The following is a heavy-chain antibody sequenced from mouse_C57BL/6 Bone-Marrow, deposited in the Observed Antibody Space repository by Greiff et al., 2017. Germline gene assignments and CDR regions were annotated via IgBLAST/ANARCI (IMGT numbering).Heavy chain of an antibody. CDR3: ARGSHWYFDV. CDR2: INPYNGGT. CDR1: GYTFTDYY. V-gene: IGHV1-19*01. J-gene: IGHJ1*03. Sequence: VQLQQSGPVLVKPGASVKMSCKASGYTFTDYYMNWVKQSHGKSLEWIGVINPYNGGTSYNQKFKGKATLTVDKSSSTAYMERNSLTSEDSAVYYCARGSHWYFDVWGTGTTGTVSS. D-gene: IGHD1-1*02.